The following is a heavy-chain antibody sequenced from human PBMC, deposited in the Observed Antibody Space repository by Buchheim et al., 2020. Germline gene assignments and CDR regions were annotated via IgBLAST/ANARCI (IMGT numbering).Heavy chain of an antibody. CDR2: IYSGGST. D-gene: IGHD6-19*01. CDR1: GASINSGGYY. CDR3: ARGSYQTGWRGFSYYSMDV. V-gene: IGHV4-39*07. Sequence: HLQGSGPGLVRPSETLSLTCTVSGASINSGGYYWDWVRQPPGKGLEGVGHIYSGGSTYFNPSLKSRVTISFDASNNQNSLMLTSVTAADTGTYYCARGSYQTGWRGFSYYSMDVWGQGT. J-gene: IGHJ6*02.